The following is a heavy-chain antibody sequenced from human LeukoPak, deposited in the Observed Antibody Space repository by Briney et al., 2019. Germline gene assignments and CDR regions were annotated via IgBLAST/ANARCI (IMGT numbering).Heavy chain of an antibody. CDR1: GYMFTGYY. D-gene: IGHD2-21*02. CDR3: ARGYCSGDCFTLFDY. Sequence: EASVTVSCKASGYMFTGYYMHWVRQAPGQGLEWMGWINPNSGGTNYAQKFQGRVTMTRDTSISTAYMELSSPRSDDTAVYYCARGYCSGDCFTLFDYWGQGTLVTVSS. CDR2: INPNSGGT. V-gene: IGHV1-2*02. J-gene: IGHJ4*02.